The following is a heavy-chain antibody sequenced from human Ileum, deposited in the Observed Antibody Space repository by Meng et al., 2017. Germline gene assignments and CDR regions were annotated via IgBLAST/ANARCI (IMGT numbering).Heavy chain of an antibody. V-gene: IGHV4-61*02. CDR2: SYTSGST. CDR3: ARDCTGGSCLL. CDR1: GGSISSGNYY. J-gene: IGHJ3*01. Sequence: LRLSCTVSGGSISSGNYYWSWIRQPAGQGLEWIGRSYTSGSTDYNPSLKSRVIILVDTSNNQVSLNLRSVTAADTAVYYCARDCTGGSCLLWGQGTMVTVSS. D-gene: IGHD2-15*01.